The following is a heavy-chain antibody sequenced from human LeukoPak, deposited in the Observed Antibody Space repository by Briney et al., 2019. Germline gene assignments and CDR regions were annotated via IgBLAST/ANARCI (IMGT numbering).Heavy chain of an antibody. CDR3: ARESPSTFYFDY. J-gene: IGHJ4*02. D-gene: IGHD1-1*01. V-gene: IGHV1-46*01. CDR2: IKVYGDTT. CDR1: GNTFTSFH. Sequence: ASVKVSCKASGNTFTSFHIHSVRQAPGQGLEYMGIIKVYGDTTIYAQSFQGRITMTRDTSTSTVYMELSSLNSEDTAVYYCARESPSTFYFDYWGQGTLVTVSS.